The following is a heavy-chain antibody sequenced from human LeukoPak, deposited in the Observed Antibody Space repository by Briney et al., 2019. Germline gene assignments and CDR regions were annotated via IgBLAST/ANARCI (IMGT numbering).Heavy chain of an antibody. J-gene: IGHJ4*02. D-gene: IGHD3-10*01. CDR2: IYYSGST. V-gene: IGHV4-30-4*08. CDR3: ARGGGGY. CDR1: GFTFSDYY. Sequence: LRLSCAASGFTFSDYYMSWIRQPPGKGLEWIGYIYYSGSTYYNPSLKSRVTISVDTSKNQFSLKLSSVTAADTAVYYCARGGGGYWGQGTLVTVSS.